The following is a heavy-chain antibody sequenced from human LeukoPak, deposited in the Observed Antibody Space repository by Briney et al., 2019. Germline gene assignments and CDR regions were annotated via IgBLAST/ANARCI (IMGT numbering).Heavy chain of an antibody. CDR3: ARDVWGSFDP. J-gene: IGHJ5*02. V-gene: IGHV1-8*01. D-gene: IGHD1-26*01. CDR2: MNPNSGNT. Sequence: ASVKVSCKASGYTFTSYDINWVRQATGQGLEWMGWMNPNSGNTGYAQKPQGRVTMTTDTSTSTAYMELRSLRSDDTAVYYCARDVWGSFDPWGQGTLVTVSS. CDR1: GYTFTSYD.